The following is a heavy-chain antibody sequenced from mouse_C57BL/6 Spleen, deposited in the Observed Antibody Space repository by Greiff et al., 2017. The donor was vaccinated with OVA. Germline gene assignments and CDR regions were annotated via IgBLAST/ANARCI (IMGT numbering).Heavy chain of an antibody. CDR1: GYAFSSSW. V-gene: IGHV1-82*01. J-gene: IGHJ1*03. Sequence: VKLVESGPELVKPGASVKISCKASGYAFSSSWMNWVKQRPGKGLEWIGRIYPGDGDTNYNGKFKGKATLTADTSSSTAYMQLSSLTSEDSAVYYCARSGDYYYGSSPWYFDVWGTGTTVTVSS. CDR2: IYPGDGDT. D-gene: IGHD1-1*01. CDR3: ARSGDYYYGSSPWYFDV.